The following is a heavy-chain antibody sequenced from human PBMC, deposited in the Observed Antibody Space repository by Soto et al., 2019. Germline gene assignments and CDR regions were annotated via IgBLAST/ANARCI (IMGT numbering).Heavy chain of an antibody. V-gene: IGHV1-69*01. D-gene: IGHD3-10*01. J-gene: IGHJ4*02. CDR3: ARDVSSDTTGFRGYDL. Sequence: QLHLVQSGAEVKKAGSSVKVSCKASGGTVRSYAITWVRQAPGKGLEWMGVFIPIFVSAHYAPKFQGRITITADDSTSTAYMELSGITPEDTAIYYCARDVSSDTTGFRGYDLWGQGTQVTVSS. CDR1: GGTVRSYA. CDR2: FIPIFVSA.